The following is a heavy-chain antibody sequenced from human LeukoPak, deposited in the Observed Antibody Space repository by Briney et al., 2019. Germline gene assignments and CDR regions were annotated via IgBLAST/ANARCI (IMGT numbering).Heavy chain of an antibody. CDR3: ARSYYYDSSGVDY. Sequence: SETLSLTCTVSGGSISSYCWSWIRQPPGKGLEWIGYIYYSGSTNYNPSLKSRVTISVDTSKNQFSLKLSSVTAADTAVYYCARSYYYDSSGVDYWGQGTLVTVSS. D-gene: IGHD3-22*01. CDR2: IYYSGST. V-gene: IGHV4-59*01. J-gene: IGHJ4*02. CDR1: GGSISSYC.